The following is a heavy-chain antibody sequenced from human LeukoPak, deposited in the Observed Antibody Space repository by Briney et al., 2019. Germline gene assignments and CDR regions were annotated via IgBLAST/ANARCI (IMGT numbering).Heavy chain of an antibody. D-gene: IGHD6-13*01. V-gene: IGHV3-23*01. CDR2: ISGSGSST. CDR1: GFTFSSYA. J-gene: IGHJ4*02. Sequence: QPGGSLRLSCAASGFTFSSYAMSWVRQAPGKGLEWVSAISGSGSSTYHADSVRGRFTISRDNSKNTVYLQLNSLRAGDTAIYYCTKDRRGPAAGTWYFDSWGQGTLVTVSS. CDR3: TKDRRGPAAGTWYFDS.